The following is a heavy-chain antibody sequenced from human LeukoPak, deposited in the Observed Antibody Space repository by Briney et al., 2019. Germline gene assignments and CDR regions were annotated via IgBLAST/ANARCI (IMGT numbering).Heavy chain of an antibody. CDR3: ARDHEWELLYYFDY. CDR2: IYHSGST. V-gene: IGHV4-4*02. D-gene: IGHD1-26*01. J-gene: IGHJ4*02. CDR1: GGSISSSNW. Sequence: SGTLSLTCAVSGGSISSSNWWSWVRQPPGKGLEWIGEIYHSGSTNYNPSLKSRATISVDKSKNQFSQKLSSVTAADTAVYYCARDHEWELLYYFDYWGQGTLVTVSS.